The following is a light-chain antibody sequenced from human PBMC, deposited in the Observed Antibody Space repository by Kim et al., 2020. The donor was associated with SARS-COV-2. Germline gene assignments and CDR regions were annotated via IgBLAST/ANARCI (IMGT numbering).Light chain of an antibody. V-gene: IGKV1-39*01. Sequence: ESGGDRVTITCRASQSIRSYLNWDQQKPGKAPKLLIYAASSLQSGVPSRCSGSGSGTDFTLTISSLQPEDFATYYCQQSYSTPITFGQGTRLEIK. CDR1: QSIRSY. CDR3: QQSYSTPIT. CDR2: AAS. J-gene: IGKJ5*01.